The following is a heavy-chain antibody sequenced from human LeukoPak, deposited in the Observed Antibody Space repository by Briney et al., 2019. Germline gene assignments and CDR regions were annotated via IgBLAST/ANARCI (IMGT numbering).Heavy chain of an antibody. J-gene: IGHJ4*02. D-gene: IGHD2-15*01. Sequence: GGSLRLSCAASGFTFSSYSMNWVRQAPGKGLEWVSYISSSSSTIYYADSVKGRFTISRDNSKNTLYLQMNSLRAEDTAVYYCASFGGGTDYWGQGTLVTVSS. V-gene: IGHV3-48*01. CDR2: ISSSSSTI. CDR1: GFTFSSYS. CDR3: ASFGGGTDY.